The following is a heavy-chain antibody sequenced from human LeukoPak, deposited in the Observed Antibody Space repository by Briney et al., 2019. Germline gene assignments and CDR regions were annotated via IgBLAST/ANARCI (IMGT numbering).Heavy chain of an antibody. CDR1: GFTFSSYG. J-gene: IGHJ4*02. Sequence: AGGSLRLSYAASGFTFSSYGMHWVRQAPGKGLEWVAAISYDGSNKYYADSVKGRFTISRDNSKNTLYLQMNSLRAEDTAVYYCAKTRYSGSYFGFDYWGQGTLVTVSS. V-gene: IGHV3-30*18. D-gene: IGHD1-26*01. CDR2: ISYDGSNK. CDR3: AKTRYSGSYFGFDY.